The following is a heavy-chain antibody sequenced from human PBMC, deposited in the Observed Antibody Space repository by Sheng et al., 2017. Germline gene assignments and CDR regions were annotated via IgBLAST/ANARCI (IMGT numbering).Heavy chain of an antibody. CDR2: IYHSGST. CDR1: GYSISSGYY. V-gene: IGHV4-38-2*02. D-gene: IGHD2-21*01. Sequence: QVQLQESGPGLVKPSETLSLTCTVSGYSISSGYYWGWIRQPPGKGLEWIGNIYHSGSTYYNPSLKSRVTISVDTSKNQFSLKVSSVTAADTAVYYCARGDRLLPERPFDYWGQGTLGPPSLQ. CDR3: ARGDRLLPERPFDY. J-gene: IGHJ4*02.